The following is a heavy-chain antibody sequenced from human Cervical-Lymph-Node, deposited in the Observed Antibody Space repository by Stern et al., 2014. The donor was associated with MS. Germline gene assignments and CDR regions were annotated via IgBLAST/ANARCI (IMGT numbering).Heavy chain of an antibody. CDR3: ARDTSSPERSDW. D-gene: IGHD1-1*01. J-gene: IGHJ4*02. CDR2: RTNVVST. V-gene: IGHV3-53*01. Sequence: EVQLVESGGGVIQPGGSLRLSCTASGFTVSRDYMTLVRQAPGKGLAVDALRTNVVSTFYTDSVKGRFTISRDDSKNPVYLHMTSLRAEDTAMYYCARDTSSPERSDWWGQGTLVTVSS. CDR1: GFTVSRDY.